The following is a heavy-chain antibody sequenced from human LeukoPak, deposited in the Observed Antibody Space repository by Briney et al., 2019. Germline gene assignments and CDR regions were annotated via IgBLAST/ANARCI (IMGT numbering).Heavy chain of an antibody. CDR2: IKQDGSEK. Sequence: GGSLRLSCAASGFTFSSYWMSWVRQAPGKGLEWVANIKQDGSEKYYVDSVKGRFTISRDNAKNSLYLQMNSLRDEDTAVYYCARDHRYSSSWPDAFDIWGQGTMVTVSS. J-gene: IGHJ3*02. D-gene: IGHD6-13*01. CDR3: ARDHRYSSSWPDAFDI. CDR1: GFTFSSYW. V-gene: IGHV3-7*01.